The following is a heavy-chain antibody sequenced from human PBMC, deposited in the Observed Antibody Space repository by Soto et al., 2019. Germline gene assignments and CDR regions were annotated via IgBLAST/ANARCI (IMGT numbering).Heavy chain of an antibody. V-gene: IGHV1-2*02. Sequence: ASVKVSCKASGYTFTGYYMHWVRQAPGQGLEWMGWINPNSGGTNYAQKFQGRVTMTRDTSISTAYMELSRLRSDDTAVYYCARVSGIAVAGTYSRTFDYWGQGTLVTVSS. J-gene: IGHJ4*02. CDR1: GYTFTGYY. CDR3: ARVSGIAVAGTYSRTFDY. CDR2: INPNSGGT. D-gene: IGHD6-19*01.